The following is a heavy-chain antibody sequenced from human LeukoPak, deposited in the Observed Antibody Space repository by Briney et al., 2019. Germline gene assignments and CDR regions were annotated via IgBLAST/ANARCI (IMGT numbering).Heavy chain of an antibody. CDR1: GGSISTSSYS. CDR3: ARGQVAAPPY. J-gene: IGHJ4*02. D-gene: IGHD6-19*01. Sequence: SETLSLTCTVSGGSISTSSYSWGWIRQPPGKGLEWIGEINHSGSTNYNPSLKSRVTISVDTSKNQFSLKLSSVTAADTAVYYCARGQVAAPPYWGQGTLVTVSS. V-gene: IGHV4-39*07. CDR2: INHSGST.